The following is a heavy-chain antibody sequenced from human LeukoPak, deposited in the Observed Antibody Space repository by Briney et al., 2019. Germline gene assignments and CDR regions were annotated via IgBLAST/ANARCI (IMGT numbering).Heavy chain of an antibody. CDR2: IYSGGSS. CDR1: GFTVSSKY. D-gene: IGHD3-10*01. Sequence: GASLTLSCAAGGFTVSSKYMSWVRQAPGKGVGWGSVIYSGGSSYYSDSVKRRFTISRDNHNITPYLQMNSLRAEDTALHYCAREGLHYYGSGSYSHAFDIWGQGTMLTVSS. V-gene: IGHV3-53*01. J-gene: IGHJ3*02. CDR3: AREGLHYYGSGSYSHAFDI.